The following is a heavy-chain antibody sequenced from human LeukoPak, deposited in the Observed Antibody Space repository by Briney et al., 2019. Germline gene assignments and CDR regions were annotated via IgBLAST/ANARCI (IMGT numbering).Heavy chain of an antibody. D-gene: IGHD2-2*02. J-gene: IGHJ4*02. Sequence: SQTLSLTCTVSGGSISSGGYYWSWIRQHPGKGLEWIGYIYYSGSTYYNPSLKSRVTISVDTSKNQFSLKLSSVTAADTAVYYCASQKVCSSTSCYTPDYFDYWGQGTLVTVSS. CDR1: GGSISSGGYY. CDR2: IYYSGST. V-gene: IGHV4-30-4*08. CDR3: ASQKVCSSTSCYTPDYFDY.